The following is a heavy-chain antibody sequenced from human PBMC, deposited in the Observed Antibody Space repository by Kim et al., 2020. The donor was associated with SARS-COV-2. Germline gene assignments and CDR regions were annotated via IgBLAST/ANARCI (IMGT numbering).Heavy chain of an antibody. J-gene: IGHJ4*02. V-gene: IGHV3-30*18. D-gene: IGHD5-18*01. CDR2: ISYDGSNK. CDR1: GFTFSSYG. Sequence: GGSLRLSCAASGFTFSSYGMHWVRQAPGKGLEWVAVISYDGSNKYYADSVKGRFTISRDNSKNTLYLQMNSLRAEDTAVYYCAKEAGLQLWFPYFDYWGQGTLVTVSS. CDR3: AKEAGLQLWFPYFDY.